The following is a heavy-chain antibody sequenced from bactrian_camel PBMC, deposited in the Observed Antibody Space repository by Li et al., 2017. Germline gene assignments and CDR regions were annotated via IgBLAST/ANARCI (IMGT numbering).Heavy chain of an antibody. CDR2: VGSDGTT. CDR1: APGYTGDTFC. Sequence: VQLVESGGGSVQTGGSLTLSCVASAPGYTGDTFCMAWFRQVEGKDREGVAAVGSDGTTNYVDSVKGRFTISQDNAKNTLTLQMNSLKPEDTGIYYCAATSYFFCSGNYWQRGPRSTNFNLWGQGTQVTVS. J-gene: IGHJ4*01. CDR3: AATSYFFCSGNYWQRGPRSTNFNL. V-gene: IGHV3S53*01. D-gene: IGHD2*01.